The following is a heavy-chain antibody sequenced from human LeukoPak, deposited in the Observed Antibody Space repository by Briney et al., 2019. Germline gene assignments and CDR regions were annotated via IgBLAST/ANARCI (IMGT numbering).Heavy chain of an antibody. Sequence: ASVKVSCKASGYTFTSYAMHWVRQAPGQRLEWMGWINTGDDDTKYSQIFQGRVTITKDTSASTAYVELSNLRSEDTAVYYCARDRYYDSSGGYYYFYGMDVWGQGTTVTVSS. CDR2: INTGDDDT. V-gene: IGHV1-3*04. CDR1: GYTFTSYA. CDR3: ARDRYYDSSGGYYYFYGMDV. D-gene: IGHD3-22*01. J-gene: IGHJ6*02.